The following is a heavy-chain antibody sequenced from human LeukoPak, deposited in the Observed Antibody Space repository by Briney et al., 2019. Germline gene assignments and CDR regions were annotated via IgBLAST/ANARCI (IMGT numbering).Heavy chain of an antibody. J-gene: IGHJ5*02. CDR1: GGSFSDYY. Sequence: SETLSLTCAVYGGSFSDYYWSWIRQPPGKGLDYIGEINHRGSTNYNPSLKSRVTISLDTSKNQFSLKLSSVTAADTAVYYCAGGGRGVPTARRFKFGNWFDPWGQGTLVTASS. CDR2: INHRGST. CDR3: AGGGRGVPTARRFKFGNWFDP. V-gene: IGHV4-34*01. D-gene: IGHD2-2*01.